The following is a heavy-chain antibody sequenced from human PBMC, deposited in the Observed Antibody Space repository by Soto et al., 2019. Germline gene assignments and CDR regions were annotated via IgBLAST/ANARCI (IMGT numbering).Heavy chain of an antibody. CDR1: GGSINNGSYY. CDR3: AREDRNYHDRSGYYV. Sequence: PSETLSLTCTVSGGSINNGSYYWSWIRQHPGKGLEWIGYIHSSGSTNYNPSLMSRLTISEDTSKNQFSLKVNSVTAADTAVYYCAREDRNYHDRSGYYVWGHGTQVTVSS. J-gene: IGHJ4*01. V-gene: IGHV4-31*03. D-gene: IGHD3-22*01. CDR2: IHSSGST.